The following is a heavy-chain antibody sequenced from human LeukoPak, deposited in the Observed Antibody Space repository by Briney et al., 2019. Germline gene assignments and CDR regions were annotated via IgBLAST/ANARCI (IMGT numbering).Heavy chain of an antibody. Sequence: GASVKVSCKASGGTFSSYAISWVRQAPGQGLEWMGRIIPILGIANYAQKFQGRVTITADKSTSTAYMELSSLRSEDTAVYYCARDWIVGAPFDYWGQGTLVTVSS. D-gene: IGHD1-26*01. CDR1: GGTFSSYA. J-gene: IGHJ4*02. V-gene: IGHV1-69*04. CDR3: ARDWIVGAPFDY. CDR2: IIPILGIA.